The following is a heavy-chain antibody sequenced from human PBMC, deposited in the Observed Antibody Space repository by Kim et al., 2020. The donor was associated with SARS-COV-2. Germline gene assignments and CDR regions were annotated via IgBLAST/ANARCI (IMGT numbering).Heavy chain of an antibody. D-gene: IGHD2-15*01. CDR2: ISGSGGST. Sequence: GGSLRLSCAASGFTFSSYAMSWVRQAPGKGLEWVSAISGSGGSTYYADSVKGRFTISRDNSKNTLYLQMNSLRAEDTAVYYCAKETNVVVVAATPNWFDPWGQGTLVTVSS. V-gene: IGHV3-23*01. CDR3: AKETNVVVVAATPNWFDP. CDR1: GFTFSSYA. J-gene: IGHJ5*02.